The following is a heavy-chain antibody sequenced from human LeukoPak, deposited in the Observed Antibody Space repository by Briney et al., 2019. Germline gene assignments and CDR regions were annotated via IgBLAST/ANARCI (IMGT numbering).Heavy chain of an antibody. CDR3: ARFSDYSPWFDP. D-gene: IGHD4-11*01. CDR2: IYYSGST. CDR1: GGSISSYY. V-gene: IGHV4-59*01. J-gene: IGHJ5*02. Sequence: SETLSLTCTVSGGSISSYYWSWIRQPPGERLEWIGFIYYSGSTNYNPSLKSRVTIPVDTSKNQFSLNLSSVTAADTAVYYCARFSDYSPWFDPWGQGTLVTVSS.